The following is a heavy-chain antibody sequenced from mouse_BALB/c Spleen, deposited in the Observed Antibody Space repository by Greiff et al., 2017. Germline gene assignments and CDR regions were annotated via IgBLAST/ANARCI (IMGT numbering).Heavy chain of an antibody. D-gene: IGHD2-1*01. CDR3: ARRGVRGNYAY. CDR2: ILPGSGST. V-gene: IGHV1-9*01. Sequence: QVQLQQSGAELMKPGASVKISCKATGYTFSSYWIEWVKQRPGHGLEWIGEILPGSGSTNYNEKFKGKATFTADTSSNTAYMQLSSLTSEDSAVYYCARRGVRGNYAYWGQGTTLTVSS. CDR1: GYTFSSYW. J-gene: IGHJ2*01.